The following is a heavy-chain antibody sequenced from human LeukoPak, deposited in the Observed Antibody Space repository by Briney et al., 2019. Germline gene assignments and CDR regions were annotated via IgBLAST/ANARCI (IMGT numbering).Heavy chain of an antibody. CDR1: GYTFTSYY. V-gene: IGHV1-46*01. Sequence: GASVKVFCKASGYTFTSYYMHWVRQAPGQGLEWMGIINPSGGSTSYAQKFQGRVTMTRDTSTSTVYMELSSLRSEDTAVYYCARNHRIPGVVPAPLGYWGQGTLVTVSS. J-gene: IGHJ4*02. CDR3: ARNHRIPGVVPAPLGY. CDR2: INPSGGST. D-gene: IGHD2-2*01.